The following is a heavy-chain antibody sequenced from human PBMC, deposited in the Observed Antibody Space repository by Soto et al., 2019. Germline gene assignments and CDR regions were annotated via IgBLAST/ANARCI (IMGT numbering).Heavy chain of an antibody. J-gene: IGHJ3*02. V-gene: IGHV3-9*01. Sequence: GGSLRLSCAASGFTFDDYAMHWVRQAPGKGLEWVSGINWNSGSIDYADSVKGRFTISRDNAKNSLYLQMNSLRGEDTALYYCARLRTDAFDIRGQGTMVTVSS. CDR3: ARLRTDAFDI. D-gene: IGHD2-15*01. CDR2: INWNSGSI. CDR1: GFTFDDYA.